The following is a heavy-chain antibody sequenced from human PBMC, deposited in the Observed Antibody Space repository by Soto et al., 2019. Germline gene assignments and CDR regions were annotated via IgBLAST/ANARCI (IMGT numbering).Heavy chain of an antibody. CDR2: IYPGDSDT. Sequence: GESLKSSCKGSGYSFTSYWIGGVRQKPGKGLEWMGIIYPGDSDTRYSPSFQGQVTISADKSISTAYLQWSSLKASDTAMYYCARGRSSSWPNWFDPWGQGTLVTVSS. V-gene: IGHV5-51*01. CDR3: ARGRSSSWPNWFDP. J-gene: IGHJ5*02. CDR1: GYSFTSYW. D-gene: IGHD6-13*01.